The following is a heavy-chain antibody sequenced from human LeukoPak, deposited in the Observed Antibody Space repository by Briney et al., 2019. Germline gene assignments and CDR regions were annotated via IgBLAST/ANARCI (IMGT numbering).Heavy chain of an antibody. CDR3: ALQNDSSPFDY. CDR2: ISWNSGSI. Sequence: GGSLRLSCAASGFTFDDYAMHWVRHAPGKGLEWVSGISWNSGSIGYADSVKGRFTISRDNSKNTLYLQMNSLRAEDTAVYYCALQNDSSPFDYWGQGTLVTVSS. V-gene: IGHV3-9*01. CDR1: GFTFDDYA. D-gene: IGHD3-22*01. J-gene: IGHJ4*02.